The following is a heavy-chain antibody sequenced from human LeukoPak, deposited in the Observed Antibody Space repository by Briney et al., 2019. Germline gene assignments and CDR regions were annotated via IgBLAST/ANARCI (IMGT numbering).Heavy chain of an antibody. Sequence: PSETLSLTCAVYGGSFSGYYWYWIRQPPGKGLEWIGEINHSGRTNYNPSLKSRVTISVDTSKNQFSLKLSSVTAADTAVYYCAGERGEEYSSGWYKDGYEDDYWGQGTLVTVSS. D-gene: IGHD6-19*01. J-gene: IGHJ4*02. V-gene: IGHV4-34*01. CDR2: INHSGRT. CDR3: AGERGEEYSSGWYKDGYEDDY. CDR1: GGSFSGYY.